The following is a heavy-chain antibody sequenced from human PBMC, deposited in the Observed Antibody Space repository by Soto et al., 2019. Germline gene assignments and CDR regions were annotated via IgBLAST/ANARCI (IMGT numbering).Heavy chain of an antibody. D-gene: IGHD6-6*01. J-gene: IGHJ5*02. CDR2: IYTSGST. V-gene: IGHV4-4*07. CDR3: ARAPEYSSSSSWFDP. CDR1: GGSISSYY. Sequence: PSETLSLTCTVSGGSISSYYWSWIRQPAGKGLEWIGRIYTSGSTNYNPSLKSRVTMSVDTSKNQFSLKLSSVTAADTAVYYCARAPEYSSSSSWFDPWGQGTLVTSPQ.